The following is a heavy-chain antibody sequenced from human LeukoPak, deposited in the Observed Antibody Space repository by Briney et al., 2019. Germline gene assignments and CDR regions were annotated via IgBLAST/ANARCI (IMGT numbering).Heavy chain of an antibody. CDR3: ARDVGASAPDAFDI. CDR1: GFTFSTYN. Sequence: GGPLRLSCAASGFTFSTYNMNWVRQAPGKGLEWVSSISSSSNYIYYADSVKGRFTISRDNAKNSLYLQMNSLSAEDTDVYYCARDVGASAPDAFDIWGQGTMVTVSS. V-gene: IGHV3-21*01. CDR2: ISSSSNYI. J-gene: IGHJ3*02. D-gene: IGHD1-26*01.